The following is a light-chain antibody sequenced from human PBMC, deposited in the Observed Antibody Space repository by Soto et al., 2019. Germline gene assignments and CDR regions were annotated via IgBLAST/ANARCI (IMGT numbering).Light chain of an antibody. Sequence: QSALTQPASVSGSPGQSIAISCTGTSSDVGAYNSVSWYQQYPGKAPKLMIHDVSNRPSGVSDRFSGSKSGNTASLTISGLQAEDEADYYCRSYTRSSSYVFGSGTKLTVL. V-gene: IGLV2-14*01. CDR2: DVS. CDR3: RSYTRSSSYV. CDR1: SSDVGAYNS. J-gene: IGLJ1*01.